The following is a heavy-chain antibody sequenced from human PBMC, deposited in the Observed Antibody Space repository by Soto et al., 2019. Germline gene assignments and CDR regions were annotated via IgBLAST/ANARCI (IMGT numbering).Heavy chain of an antibody. Sequence: SETLSLTCTASGGSITSSSHFWGWVRQPPGKGLEWIGTIYFTGNTYYTPSLKSRLTMSIDTSKNEFSLRLNSVTAADTAVYYCAGQTFTIAADSYGRSNWFDPWGPGPLVTVSS. V-gene: IGHV4-39*01. CDR2: IYFTGNT. J-gene: IGHJ5*02. CDR3: AGQTFTIAADSYGRSNWFDP. D-gene: IGHD3-9*01. CDR1: GGSITSSSHF.